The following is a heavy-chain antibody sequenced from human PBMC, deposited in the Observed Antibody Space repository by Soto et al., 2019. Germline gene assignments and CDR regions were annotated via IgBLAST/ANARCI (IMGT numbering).Heavy chain of an antibody. J-gene: IGHJ6*02. CDR2: ISGGGRT. D-gene: IGHD3-10*01. V-gene: IGHV3-23*04. CDR3: AKDPPWTVGPLAMDV. Sequence: EVQLVVSGGGLVQPGGSLRLSCVASGLNLSSTVMTWVRQAPGKGLEWVSSISGGGRTFYADSLKGRFTISRDNSKNTLDLKMNTLRGEDTAEYYCAKDPPWTVGPLAMDVWGQGTTVTVSS. CDR1: GLNLSSTV.